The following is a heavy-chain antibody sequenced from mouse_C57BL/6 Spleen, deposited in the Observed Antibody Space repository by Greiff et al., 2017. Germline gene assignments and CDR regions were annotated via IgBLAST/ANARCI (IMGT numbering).Heavy chain of an antibody. D-gene: IGHD2-3*01. Sequence: VKLQQPGAELVKPGASVKMSCKASGYTFTSYWITWVKQRPGQGLEWIGDIYPGSGSTNYNEKFKSKATLTVDTSSSTAYMQLSSLTSEDSAVYYCARCDGYYWYFDVWGTGTTVTVSS. CDR3: ARCDGYYWYFDV. CDR2: IYPGSGST. CDR1: GYTFTSYW. V-gene: IGHV1-55*01. J-gene: IGHJ1*03.